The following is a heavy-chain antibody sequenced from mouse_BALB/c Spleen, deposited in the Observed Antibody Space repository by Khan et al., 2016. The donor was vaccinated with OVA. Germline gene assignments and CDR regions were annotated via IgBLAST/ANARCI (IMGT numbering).Heavy chain of an antibody. Sequence: EVELVESGPGLVKPSQSLSLTCTVTDYSITSDYAWSWIRQFPGNKLEWMGYISYSGSTRYNPSLKSRISITRDTSKNQFFLQLNSVTTEDTATYYCARQNYYGYAMDYWGQGPSVTVSS. CDR1: DYSITSDYA. J-gene: IGHJ4*01. D-gene: IGHD1-1*01. V-gene: IGHV3-2*02. CDR3: ARQNYYGYAMDY. CDR2: ISYSGST.